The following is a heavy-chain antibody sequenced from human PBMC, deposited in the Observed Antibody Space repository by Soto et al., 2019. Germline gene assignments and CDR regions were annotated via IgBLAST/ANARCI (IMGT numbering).Heavy chain of an antibody. CDR1: GFTFSTYW. Sequence: GGSLRLSCAASGFTFSTYWMSWVRQAPGKGLEWVANIKQDGSEKYYADSLKGRFTISRDNTKKSLYLQMNSLRAEDTAVYYCAKHHPGAMYYHYYYMDIWGKGTTVTVSS. CDR2: IKQDGSEK. V-gene: IGHV3-7*01. CDR3: AKHHPGAMYYHYYYMDI. D-gene: IGHD2-2*01. J-gene: IGHJ6*03.